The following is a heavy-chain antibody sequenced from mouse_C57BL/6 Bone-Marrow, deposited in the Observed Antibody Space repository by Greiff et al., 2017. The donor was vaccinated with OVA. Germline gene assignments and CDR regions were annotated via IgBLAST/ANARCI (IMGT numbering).Heavy chain of an antibody. CDR1: GYTFTSYW. CDR2: IDPSDSYT. D-gene: IGHD1-1*01. V-gene: IGHV1-50*01. Sequence: QVQLQQPGAELVKPGASVKLSCKASGYTFTSYWMQWVKQRPGQGLEWIGEIDPSDSYTNYNQKFKGKATLTVDTSSSTAYLQLSSLTSEDSAVYYSAREYYGSRGDYAMDYWGQGTSVTVSS. J-gene: IGHJ4*01. CDR3: AREYYGSRGDYAMDY.